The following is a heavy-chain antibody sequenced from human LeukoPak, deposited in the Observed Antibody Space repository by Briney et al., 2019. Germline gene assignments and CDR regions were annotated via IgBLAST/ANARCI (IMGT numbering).Heavy chain of an antibody. J-gene: IGHJ4*02. CDR2: ISYDGSNK. Sequence: GGSLRLSCAASGFTFSSYAMHWVRQAPGKGLEGVAVISYDGSNKYYADSVKGRFTISRDNSKNTLYLQMNSLRAEDTAVYYCARPYSSSYGFDYWGQGTLVTVSS. CDR3: ARPYSSSYGFDY. V-gene: IGHV3-30-3*01. CDR1: GFTFSSYA. D-gene: IGHD6-6*01.